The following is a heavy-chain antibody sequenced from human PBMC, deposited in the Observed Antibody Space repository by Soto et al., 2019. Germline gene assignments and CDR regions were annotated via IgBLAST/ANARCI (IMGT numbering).Heavy chain of an antibody. J-gene: IGHJ6*02. CDR3: ARASSYCGGDCYYYYGMDV. CDR1: GYTFTSYG. CDR2: ISAYNGNT. Sequence: QVQLVQSGAXVXKPGASVKVSCKASGYTFTSYGITWVRQAPGQGLEWMGGISAYNGNTNYAQKLQGRVTMTTDTPTSTAYMELRGLRSDDTAVYYCARASSYCGGDCYYYYGMDVWGQGTTVTVSS. D-gene: IGHD2-21*02. V-gene: IGHV1-18*01.